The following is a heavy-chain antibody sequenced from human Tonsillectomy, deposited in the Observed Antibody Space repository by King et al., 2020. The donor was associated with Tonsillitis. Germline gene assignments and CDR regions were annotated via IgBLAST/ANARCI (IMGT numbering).Heavy chain of an antibody. CDR2: IDPSDSYT. J-gene: IGHJ3*02. CDR3: ARHAVMTAFDM. Sequence: QLVQSGAEVKKPGESLRISCKGSGNSFTSYWISWVRQMPGKGLEWMGGIDPSDSYTHYSPSFQGHVTIAADKSISTAYLQWSSLKASDTAMYYCARHAVMTAFDMWVQGTMVTVSS. D-gene: IGHD3-16*01. V-gene: IGHV5-10-1*03. CDR1: GNSFTSYW.